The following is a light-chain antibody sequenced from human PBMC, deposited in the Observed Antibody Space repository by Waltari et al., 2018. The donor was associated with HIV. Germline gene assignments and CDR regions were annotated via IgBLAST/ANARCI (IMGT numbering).Light chain of an antibody. V-gene: IGKV3-15*01. CDR3: QQYNNWPPEAT. Sequence: EIVMTLSPATLSVSPGDTATLSCRASQSVSSDLVWYQQKPGRPPRLLIYGAFTRATGVPARFSGSGSGTEFTLTINSLQSEDFAVYYCQQYNNWPPEATFGQGTEVEVK. J-gene: IGKJ1*01. CDR1: QSVSSD. CDR2: GAF.